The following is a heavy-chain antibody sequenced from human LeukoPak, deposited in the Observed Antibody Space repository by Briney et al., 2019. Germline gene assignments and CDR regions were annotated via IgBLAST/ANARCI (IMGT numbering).Heavy chain of an antibody. CDR1: GYSFTSYW. D-gene: IGHD2-2*01. J-gene: IGHJ4*02. CDR3: ARHAMKVVVVPAAIDY. Sequence: PGESLKISCKGSGYSFTSYWIGWVRQMPGKGLEWMGIIYPGDSDTRYSPSFQGQVPISADKSISTAYLQWSSLKASDTAMYYCARHAMKVVVVPAAIDYWGQGTLVTVSS. V-gene: IGHV5-51*01. CDR2: IYPGDSDT.